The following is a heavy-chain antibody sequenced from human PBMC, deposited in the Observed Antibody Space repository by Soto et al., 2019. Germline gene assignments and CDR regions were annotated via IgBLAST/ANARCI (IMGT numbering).Heavy chain of an antibody. CDR1: GASFSGYY. CDR2: INHSGST. Sequence: SDTLSLTCAVYGASFSGYYWSWIRQPPGKGLDLIGEINHSGSTNYNPSLKSRVTISVDTSKNQFSLKLSSVTAADTAVYYCARDQEDYYDSSGYRINYYYYGMDVWGQGTTVT. J-gene: IGHJ6*02. CDR3: ARDQEDYYDSSGYRINYYYYGMDV. V-gene: IGHV4-34*01. D-gene: IGHD3-22*01.